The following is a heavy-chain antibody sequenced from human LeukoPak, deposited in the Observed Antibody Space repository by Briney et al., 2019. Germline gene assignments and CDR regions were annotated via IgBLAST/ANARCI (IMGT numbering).Heavy chain of an antibody. V-gene: IGHV6-1*01. CDR3: ARWHHFGRHFDL. Sequence: SQTLSLTCAVSGDSGSSNSVAWSWVRQSPSRGLEWLGRTYYLSKWYNEYAVFVKSRITINADTSSNQFFLQLNSVTTEDTALYFCARWHHFGRHFDLWGRGTLVTVSS. CDR1: GDSGSSNSVA. CDR2: TYYLSKWYN. J-gene: IGHJ2*01. D-gene: IGHD3-10*01.